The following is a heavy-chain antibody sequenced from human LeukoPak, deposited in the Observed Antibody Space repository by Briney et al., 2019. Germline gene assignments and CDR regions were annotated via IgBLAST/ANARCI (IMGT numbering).Heavy chain of an antibody. CDR2: IYYCGST. V-gene: IGHV4-59*01. CDR1: GGSISSYY. CDR3: ARDRNYYHR. Sequence: PSETLSLTCTVSGGSISSYYWSWIRQPPGKGLEWIGYIYYCGSTNYNPSLKSRVTISVDTSKNQFSLKLSSVTAADTAVYYCARDRNYYHRWGQGTLVTVSS. J-gene: IGHJ4*02. D-gene: IGHD3-10*01.